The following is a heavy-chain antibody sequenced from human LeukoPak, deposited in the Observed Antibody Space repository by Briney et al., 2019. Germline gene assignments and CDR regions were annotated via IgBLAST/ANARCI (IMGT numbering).Heavy chain of an antibody. Sequence: GGSLRLSCAASGFTVSSNYMSWVRQAPGKGLEWVSVIYSGGSTYYADSVKGRFTVSRDNSKNTVYLQMNSLRAEDTALYYCASDQRGDYSLAYWGQGTLVTVSS. CDR1: GFTVSSNY. CDR2: IYSGGST. V-gene: IGHV3-53*01. CDR3: ASDQRGDYSLAY. J-gene: IGHJ4*02. D-gene: IGHD4-17*01.